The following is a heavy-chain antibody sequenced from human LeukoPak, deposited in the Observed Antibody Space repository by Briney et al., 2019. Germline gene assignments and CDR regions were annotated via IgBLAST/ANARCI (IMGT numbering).Heavy chain of an antibody. V-gene: IGHV4-34*01. J-gene: IGHJ4*02. CDR2: INHSGST. CDR1: GGSFSGYY. Sequence: PSETLSLTCAVYGGSFSGYYWSWIRQPPGKGLEWIGEINHSGSTNYNPSLKSRVIISVDTSKNQFSLKLSSVTAADTAVYYCVRVGDSSSFSYWGQGTLVTVSS. CDR3: VRVGDSSSFSY. D-gene: IGHD6-13*01.